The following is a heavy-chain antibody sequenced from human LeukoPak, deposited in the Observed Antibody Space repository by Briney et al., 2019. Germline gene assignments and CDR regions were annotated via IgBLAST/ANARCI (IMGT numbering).Heavy chain of an antibody. CDR2: ISGGGGTT. J-gene: IGHJ4*02. CDR1: DFTFSTYA. CDR3: ATNGGGDSGYGNFDY. Sequence: GGSLRLSCAASDFTFSTYAMSWVRQAPGRGLEWVSTISGGGGTTYYADSVKGRFTISRDNAKNSLYLQMNSLRAEDTALYYCATNGGGDSGYGNFDYWGQGTLVTVSS. V-gene: IGHV3-23*01. D-gene: IGHD5-12*01.